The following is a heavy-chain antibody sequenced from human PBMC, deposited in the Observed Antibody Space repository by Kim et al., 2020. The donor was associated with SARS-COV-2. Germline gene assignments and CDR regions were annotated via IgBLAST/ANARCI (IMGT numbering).Heavy chain of an antibody. V-gene: IGHV3-23*01. CDR3: AIYGDYYGMDV. J-gene: IGHJ6*02. CDR2: T. D-gene: IGHD2-8*01. Sequence: TYYAESVKGRFTISRDNSKNTLYLQMNSLRAEDTAVYYCAIYGDYYGMDVWGQGTTVTVSS.